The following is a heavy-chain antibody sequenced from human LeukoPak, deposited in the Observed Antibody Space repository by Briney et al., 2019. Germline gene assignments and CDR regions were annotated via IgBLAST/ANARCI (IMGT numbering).Heavy chain of an antibody. Sequence: GASVKVSCKASGYPFTGYYMHWVRQAPGQGLEWMGWINPNSGGTNYAQKFQGRVTMTRDTSISTAYMELSRLRSDDTAAYYCARKCVVVVPGRGVYNWFDPWGQGTLVTVSS. CDR3: ARKCVVVVPGRGVYNWFDP. J-gene: IGHJ5*02. D-gene: IGHD2-2*01. CDR2: INPNSGGT. V-gene: IGHV1-2*02. CDR1: GYPFTGYY.